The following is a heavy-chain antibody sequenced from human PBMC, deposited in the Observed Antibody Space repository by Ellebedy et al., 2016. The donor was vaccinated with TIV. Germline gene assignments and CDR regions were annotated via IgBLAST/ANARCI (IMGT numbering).Heavy chain of an antibody. D-gene: IGHD2-2*01. J-gene: IGHJ6*02. V-gene: IGHV4-59*08. CDR3: ARFRSGIVVAPAHYGMDV. CDR2: ISYSGTP. CDR1: GTAISEFY. Sequence: SETLSLTXSVSGTAISEFYWAWIRQSPGRGLEWIGYISYSGTPTYGPSLQGRVTFSADRSKNQLSLRLSSVTAADTAVYYCARFRSGIVVAPAHYGMDVWGQGTTVTVSS.